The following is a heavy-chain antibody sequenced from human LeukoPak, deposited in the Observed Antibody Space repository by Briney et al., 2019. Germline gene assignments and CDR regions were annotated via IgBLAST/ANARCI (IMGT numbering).Heavy chain of an antibody. J-gene: IGHJ4*02. CDR2: IWYDGSNK. CDR3: AKSNYFDSGGYYFFDY. D-gene: IGHD3-22*01. V-gene: IGHV3-33*03. CDR1: GFTFSSYG. Sequence: GGSLRLSCAASGFTFSSYGMQWVRQAPGKGLEWVAVIWYDGSNKYYADCVKGRFTISRDNSKNTLYLQMNSLRAEDTAVYYCAKSNYFDSGGYYFFDYWGQGTLVTVSS.